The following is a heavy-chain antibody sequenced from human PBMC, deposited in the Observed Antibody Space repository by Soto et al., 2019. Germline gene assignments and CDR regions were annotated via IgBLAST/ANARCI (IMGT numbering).Heavy chain of an antibody. CDR2: MYYSGNA. D-gene: IGHD1-26*01. CDR1: GASISRYY. Sequence: QVQLQESGPGLVKPSETLSLTCTVSGASISRYYWSWIRQAPGKGLEWIGYMYYSGNANYNPSLTRRITISVDTSKNQFSLNLTSVTAADTAVYYCAREYPVHSAYFDYWGQGILVTVSS. V-gene: IGHV4-59*01. J-gene: IGHJ4*02. CDR3: AREYPVHSAYFDY.